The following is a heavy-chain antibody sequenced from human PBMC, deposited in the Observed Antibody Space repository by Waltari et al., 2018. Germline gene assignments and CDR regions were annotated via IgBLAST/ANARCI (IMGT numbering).Heavy chain of an antibody. J-gene: IGHJ4*02. D-gene: IGHD7-27*01. CDR3: ARSPGTGDHTYYFDY. CDR1: GFTFSSYA. V-gene: IGHV3-23*01. Sequence: EVQLLESGGGLVQPGGSLRLSCAASGFTFSSYAMSWVRQAPGKGLEWVSAISGSGGSTYYADSVKGRFTISRDNSKNTLYLQMNSLRSEDTAVYYCARSPGTGDHTYYFDYWGQGTLVTVSS. CDR2: ISGSGGST.